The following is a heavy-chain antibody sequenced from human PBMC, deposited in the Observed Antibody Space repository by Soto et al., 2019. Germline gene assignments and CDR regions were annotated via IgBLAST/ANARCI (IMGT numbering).Heavy chain of an antibody. V-gene: IGHV3-30-3*01. CDR1: GFTFSSYA. D-gene: IGHD1-26*01. J-gene: IGHJ3*02. CDR2: ISYDGSNK. CDR3: ARDLGSGSYWSFAFDI. Sequence: SGGSLRLSCAASGFTFSSYAMQCVRQAPGKGLEWVAVISYDGSNKYYANSVKGRFTISRDNSKNTLYLQMNSLRAEDTAVYYCARDLGSGSYWSFAFDIWGQGTMVTVSS.